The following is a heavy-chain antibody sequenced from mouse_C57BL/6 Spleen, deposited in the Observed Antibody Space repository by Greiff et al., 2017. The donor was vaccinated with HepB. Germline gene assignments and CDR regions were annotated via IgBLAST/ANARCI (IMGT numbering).Heavy chain of an antibody. D-gene: IGHD2-3*01. Sequence: ESGPGLVKPSQSLSLTCSVTGYSITSGYYWNWIRQFPGNKLEWMGYISYDGSNNYNPSLKNRISITRDTSKNQFFLTLNSVTTEDTATYYCARLLPFAYWGQGTLVTVSA. CDR3: ARLLPFAY. J-gene: IGHJ3*01. CDR2: ISYDGSN. CDR1: GYSITSGYY. V-gene: IGHV3-6*01.